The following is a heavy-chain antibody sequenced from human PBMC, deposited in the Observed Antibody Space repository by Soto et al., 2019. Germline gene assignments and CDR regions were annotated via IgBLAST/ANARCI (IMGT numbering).Heavy chain of an antibody. CDR2: IYYSGNT. CDR1: AGSIITSGYY. J-gene: IGHJ5*01. CDR3: ARDVPETAVHS. D-gene: IGHD2-2*01. V-gene: IGHV4-39*07. Sequence: SQTWPLTCTVSAGSIITSGYYLVLIRQPPGKGLEWIGSIYYSGNTYYNPTLKSRLIISVDTSKNQFSLKLSSVTAADTAVYYCARDVPETAVHSWRPGPPVTV.